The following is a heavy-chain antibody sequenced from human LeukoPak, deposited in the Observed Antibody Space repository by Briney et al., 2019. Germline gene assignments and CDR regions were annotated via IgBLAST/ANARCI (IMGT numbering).Heavy chain of an antibody. CDR2: IYPGDSDT. CDR3: ARHYYGSGSYYSYYYYMDV. CDR1: GYSFTSYW. D-gene: IGHD3-10*01. Sequence: GGSLKISCKGSGYSFTSYWIGWVRQMPGKGLEWMGIIYPGDSDTRYSPSFQGQVTISADKSISTAYLQWSSLKASDTAMYYCARHYYGSGSYYSYYYYMDVWGKGTTVTVSS. J-gene: IGHJ6*03. V-gene: IGHV5-51*01.